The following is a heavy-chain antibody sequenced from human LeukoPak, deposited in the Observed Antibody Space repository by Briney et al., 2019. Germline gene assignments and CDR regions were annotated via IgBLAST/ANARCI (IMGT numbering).Heavy chain of an antibody. Sequence: ASVKVSCKASGYTFTSYGISWVRQAPGQGLEWMGWISAYNGNINYAQKLQGRVTMTTDTSTSTAYMELRSLRSDDTAVYYCARDRNYYNISGYHRVDYWGQGTLVTVSS. J-gene: IGHJ4*02. D-gene: IGHD3-22*01. V-gene: IGHV1-18*01. CDR2: ISAYNGNI. CDR3: ARDRNYYNISGYHRVDY. CDR1: GYTFTSYG.